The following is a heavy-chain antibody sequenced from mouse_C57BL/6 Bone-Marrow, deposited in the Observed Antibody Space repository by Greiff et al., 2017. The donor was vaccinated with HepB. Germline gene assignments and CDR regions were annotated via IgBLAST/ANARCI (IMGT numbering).Heavy chain of an antibody. Sequence: QVQLQQSGAELVRPGASVKLSCKASGYTFTDYYINWVKQRPGQGLEWIARIYPGSGNTYYNEKFKGKATLTAEKSSSTAYMQLSSLTSEDSAVYFCARSPLYDAMDYWGQGTSVTVSS. CDR2: IYPGSGNT. CDR3: ARSPLYDAMDY. CDR1: GYTFTDYY. V-gene: IGHV1-76*01. J-gene: IGHJ4*01.